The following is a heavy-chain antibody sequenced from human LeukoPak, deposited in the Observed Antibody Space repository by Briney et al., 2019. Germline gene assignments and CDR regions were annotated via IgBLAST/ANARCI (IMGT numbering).Heavy chain of an antibody. J-gene: IGHJ4*02. D-gene: IGHD5-24*01. CDR2: ISYDGSNK. Sequence: GGSLRLSCAASGFTFSSYAMHWIRQAPGKGLEWVAVISYDGSNKYYADSVKGRFTISRDNSKNTLYLQMNSLRAEDTAVYYCASDGLRLEILYFDYWGQGTLVTVSS. CDR1: GFTFSSYA. V-gene: IGHV3-30*01. CDR3: ASDGLRLEILYFDY.